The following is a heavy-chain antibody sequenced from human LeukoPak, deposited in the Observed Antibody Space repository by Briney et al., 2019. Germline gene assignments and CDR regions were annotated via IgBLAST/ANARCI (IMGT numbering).Heavy chain of an antibody. J-gene: IGHJ6*03. CDR3: ARAFYPGYYSYMAV. Sequence: SETLSLTCTVSGGSISPYYWSWIRQPPGKGLEWIGYIYYSGSTNYNPSLKSRVTISVDTSKNQFSLKLSSVPAADTAVYCCARAFYPGYYSYMAVWGKGTTVTVSS. D-gene: IGHD3-3*02. CDR1: GGSISPYY. V-gene: IGHV4-59*01. CDR2: IYYSGST.